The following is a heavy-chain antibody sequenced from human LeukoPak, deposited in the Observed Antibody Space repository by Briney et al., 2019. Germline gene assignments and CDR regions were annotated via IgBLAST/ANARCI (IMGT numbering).Heavy chain of an antibody. V-gene: IGHV1-46*01. CDR3: ARDQEGFDY. CDR1: GYTFTSNY. Sequence: EASVKVSCTASGYTFTSNYIHWVRQAPGQGLEWMGMIYPRDGSTSYAQKFQGRVTVTRDTSTSTVHMELGGLRSEDTAVYYCARDQEGFDYWGQGTLVTVSS. J-gene: IGHJ4*02. CDR2: IYPRDGST.